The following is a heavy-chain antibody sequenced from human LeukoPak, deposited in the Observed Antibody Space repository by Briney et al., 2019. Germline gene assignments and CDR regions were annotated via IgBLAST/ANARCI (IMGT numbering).Heavy chain of an antibody. CDR2: ISGSGGST. V-gene: IGHV3-23*01. J-gene: IGHJ4*02. Sequence: PGGSLRLSCAASGFTFSSYAMSWVRQAPGKGLEWVSAISGSGGSTYYADSVKGRFTISRDNSKDTLYLQMNSLRAEDTAVYYCAKRPMTTVVTPYINWGQGTLVTVS. CDR1: GFTFSSYA. D-gene: IGHD4-23*01. CDR3: AKRPMTTVVTPYIN.